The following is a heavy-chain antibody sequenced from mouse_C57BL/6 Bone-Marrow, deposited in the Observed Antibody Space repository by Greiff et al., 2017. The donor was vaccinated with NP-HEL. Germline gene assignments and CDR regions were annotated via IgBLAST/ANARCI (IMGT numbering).Heavy chain of an antibody. J-gene: IGHJ4*01. CDR2: IYPRSGNT. CDR1: GYTFTSYG. CDR3: ARSGFITTVVATYYYAMDY. Sequence: VKLMESGAELARPGASVKLSCKASGYTFTSYGISWVKQRTGQGLEWIGEIYPRSGNTYYNEKFKGKATLTADKSSSTAYMELRSLTSEDSAVYFCARSGFITTVVATYYYAMDYWGQGTSVTVSS. D-gene: IGHD1-1*01. V-gene: IGHV1-81*01.